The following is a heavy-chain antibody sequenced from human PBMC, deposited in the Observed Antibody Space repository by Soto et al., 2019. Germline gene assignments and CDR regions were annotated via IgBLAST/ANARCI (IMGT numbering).Heavy chain of an antibody. Sequence: QVQLQESGPGLVKPSETLSLTCTVSGGSISSYYWSWIRQPPGKGLERIGYIYYRGSTNYNPSLKSRVTISVDTSKNQFSLKLSSVTDADTAVYYCASQGYSSGSSGFDPWGQGTLVTVSS. CDR3: ASQGYSSGSSGFDP. CDR2: IYYRGST. V-gene: IGHV4-59*08. D-gene: IGHD6-19*01. CDR1: GGSISSYY. J-gene: IGHJ5*02.